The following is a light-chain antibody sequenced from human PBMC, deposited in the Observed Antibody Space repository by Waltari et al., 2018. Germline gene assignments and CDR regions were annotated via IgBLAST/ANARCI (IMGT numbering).Light chain of an antibody. CDR1: QSLVHSDGNTN. J-gene: IGKJ2*01. CDR3: MQAPQSPYT. CDR2: RVS. V-gene: IGKV2-30*02. Sequence: DIVMTQSPLSLPVTLGQAASISCKSSQSLVHSDGNTNLNWFQQRPGQSPRRLMYRVSNRDSGVPDRCSGSGSGTDFTLKISRVEAEDVGVYYCMQAPQSPYTFGQGTKLEIK.